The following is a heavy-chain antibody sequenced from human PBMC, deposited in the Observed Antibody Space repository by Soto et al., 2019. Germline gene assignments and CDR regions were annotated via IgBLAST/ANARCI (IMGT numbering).Heavy chain of an antibody. CDR1: GGTFSSYA. J-gene: IGHJ4*02. V-gene: IGHV1-69*13. CDR3: ARYWGGCVQPVFYYFAA. D-gene: IGHD1-1*01. CDR2: IIPIFGTA. Sequence: SVKVSCKASGGTFSSYAISWVRQAPGQGLEWMGGIIPIFGTANYAQKFQGRVTITADESTSTAYMELSSLRSEDTAVYYCARYWGGCVQPVFYYFAACGQGTLVTLSS.